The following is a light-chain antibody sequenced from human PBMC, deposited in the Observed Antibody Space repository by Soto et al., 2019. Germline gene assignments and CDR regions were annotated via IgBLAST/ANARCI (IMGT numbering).Light chain of an antibody. Sequence: QSALTQPPSASGSPGQSVTISCTGSSSDVGGYEYVSWYQQHPGKAPKLIIYEVIKRPSGVPDRFSGSKSGNTASLTVSGLQAEDEADYYCAAWDDSLSGWVFGGGTQLTVL. CDR2: EVI. V-gene: IGLV2-8*01. J-gene: IGLJ3*02. CDR3: AAWDDSLSGWV. CDR1: SSDVGGYEY.